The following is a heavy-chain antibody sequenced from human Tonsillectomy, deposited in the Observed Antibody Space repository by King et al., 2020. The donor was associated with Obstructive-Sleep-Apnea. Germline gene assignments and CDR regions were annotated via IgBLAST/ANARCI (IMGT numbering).Heavy chain of an antibody. CDR2: IYYIGST. Sequence: VQLQESGPGLMKPSQTLSRTCTVSGGSISSGGYYWSWIRQHPGKGLEWIAYIYYIGSTYYNPSLKSRATMSVDTSKNQFSLRLTSVTAADTAVYYCARRGYCSGGTCYLYFDYWGQGTLVTVSS. V-gene: IGHV4-31*03. CDR3: ARRGYCSGGTCYLYFDY. CDR1: GGSISSGGYY. J-gene: IGHJ4*02. D-gene: IGHD2-15*01.